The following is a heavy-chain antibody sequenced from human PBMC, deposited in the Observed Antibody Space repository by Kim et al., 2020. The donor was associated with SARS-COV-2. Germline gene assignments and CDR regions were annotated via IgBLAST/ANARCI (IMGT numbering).Heavy chain of an antibody. D-gene: IGHD3-3*01. CDR2: SDRSST. CDR3: ARLDLGY. J-gene: IGHJ4*02. V-gene: IGHV3-74*01. Sequence: SDRSSTTYADSGKGGFTISIDNAKNTLYLQRNSLRGEYTAVYYCARLDLGYWGQGILVTVSS.